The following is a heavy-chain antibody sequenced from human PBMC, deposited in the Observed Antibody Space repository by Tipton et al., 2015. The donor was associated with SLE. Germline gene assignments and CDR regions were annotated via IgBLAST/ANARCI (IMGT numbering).Heavy chain of an antibody. V-gene: IGHV4-31*03. D-gene: IGHD6-19*01. CDR1: GGPISSGGYY. J-gene: IGHJ6*03. CDR3: ARGLGTYSSGWRYYYYYMDV. Sequence: TLSLTCTVSGGPISSGGYYWSWIRQHPGKGLEWIGYIYYSGSTYYNPSLKSRVTISVDTSKNQFSLKLSSVTAADTAVYYCARGLGTYSSGWRYYYYYMDVWGKGTTVTVSS. CDR2: IYYSGST.